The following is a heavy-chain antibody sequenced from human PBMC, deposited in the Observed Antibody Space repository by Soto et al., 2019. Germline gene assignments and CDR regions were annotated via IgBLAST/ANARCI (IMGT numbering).Heavy chain of an antibody. Sequence: SETLSLTCTVSGGSISSYYWSWIRQPPGKGLEWIGYIYYSDTTNYSPSLKSRVTISVDTYKNQFSVKLTSVTVADTAVYYCARAFKTRDFWSGYSAPFDSWGPGTLVTVSS. CDR1: GGSISSYY. J-gene: IGHJ4*02. V-gene: IGHV4-59*01. D-gene: IGHD3-3*01. CDR2: IYYSDTT. CDR3: ARAFKTRDFWSGYSAPFDS.